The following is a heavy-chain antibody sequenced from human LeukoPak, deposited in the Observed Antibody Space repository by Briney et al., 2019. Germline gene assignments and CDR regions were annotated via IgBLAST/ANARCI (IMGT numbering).Heavy chain of an antibody. Sequence: SQTLSLTCTVSGGSISSGSYYWSWIRQPAGKGLEWIGRIYTSGSTNYNPSLKSRVTISVDTSKNQFSLKLSSVTAADTAVYYCAATGYCGSTSCYSAYYYYMDVWGKGTTVTVSS. D-gene: IGHD2-2*02. CDR1: GGSISSGSYY. V-gene: IGHV4-61*02. CDR2: IYTSGST. J-gene: IGHJ6*03. CDR3: AATGYCGSTSCYSAYYYYMDV.